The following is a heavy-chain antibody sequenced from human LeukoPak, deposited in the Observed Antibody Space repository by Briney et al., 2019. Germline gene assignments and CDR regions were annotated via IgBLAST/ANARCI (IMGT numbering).Heavy chain of an antibody. D-gene: IGHD2-2*01. J-gene: IGHJ4*02. CDR2: IYSGGST. V-gene: IGHV3-53*01. CDR1: GFTFSSNY. CDR3: AKDGEWRPAAD. Sequence: GGSLRLSCAASGFTFSSNYMSWVRQAPGKGLEWVSVIYSGGSTYYADSVKGRFTISRDNSKNSLYLQMNSLRAEDTAVYYCAKDGEWRPAADWGQGTLVTVSS.